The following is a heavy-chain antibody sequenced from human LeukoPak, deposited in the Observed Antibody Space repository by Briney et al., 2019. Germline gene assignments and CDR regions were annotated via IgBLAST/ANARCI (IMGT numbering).Heavy chain of an antibody. Sequence: PSETLSLTSAVYAVTFSGYNWSWIRQPPGKGLEWIVDINHSGRTNSHPSLKSRVTMSVDTSKNQFSLKLSSVAAADTAVYYCAGGRGVLTGQTRVKHPWTYWGQGTLVTVSS. CDR3: AGGRGVLTGQTRVKHPWTY. CDR2: INHSGRT. D-gene: IGHD3-9*01. J-gene: IGHJ4*02. V-gene: IGHV4-34*01. CDR1: AVTFSGYN.